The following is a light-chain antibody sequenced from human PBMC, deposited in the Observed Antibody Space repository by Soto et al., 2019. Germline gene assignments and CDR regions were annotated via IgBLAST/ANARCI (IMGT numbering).Light chain of an antibody. V-gene: IGKV4-1*01. J-gene: IGKJ2*01. Sequence: DIVMTQSPDSLAVSLGERATSNCKSSQSVLYSSNNRDSLAWYQQKPGLPPKLLIYWASIRASGVPDRFSGVGSGTEFTLTISSLQAEDLAIYYCQQSYSTMYTFGQVTKLEIK. CDR3: QQSYSTMYT. CDR1: QSVLYSSNNRDS. CDR2: WAS.